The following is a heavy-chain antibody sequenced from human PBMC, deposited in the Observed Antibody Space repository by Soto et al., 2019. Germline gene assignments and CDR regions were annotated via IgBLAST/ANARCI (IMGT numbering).Heavy chain of an antibody. V-gene: IGHV3-23*05. CDR1: GFTFTNYL. CDR3: AKDTYSRSWYF. Sequence: EVQLLESGGDLVQPGGSLRLSCAASGFTFTNYLMTWVRQAPGKGLEWVSSIDKSGGDTYYADPVKGRFTISRDNSKNTLYLQMNGLRAEDTALYYCAKDTYSRSWYFWGQGTLVTVSS. D-gene: IGHD2-2*01. J-gene: IGHJ4*02. CDR2: IDKSGGDT.